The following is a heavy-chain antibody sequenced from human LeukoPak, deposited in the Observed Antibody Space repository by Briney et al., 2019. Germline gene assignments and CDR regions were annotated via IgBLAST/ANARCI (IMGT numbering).Heavy chain of an antibody. CDR1: GFTFSSYA. J-gene: IGHJ4*02. CDR3: AKNRGYCSGGSCYADY. V-gene: IGHV3-23*01. D-gene: IGHD2-15*01. Sequence: GGSMSFSCAASGFTFSSYAMSWVRQAPGKGLEWVSTITGSGGSTYYADSVKGRFTISRDNSKNTLYLQMNSLRAEDTDVYYCAKNRGYCSGGSCYADYWGQGTLVTVSS. CDR2: ITGSGGST.